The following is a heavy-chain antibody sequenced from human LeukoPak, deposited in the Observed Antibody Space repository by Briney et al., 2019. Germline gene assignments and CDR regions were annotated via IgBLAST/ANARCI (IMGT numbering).Heavy chain of an antibody. CDR2: MNPNSGNT. J-gene: IGHJ6*03. CDR1: GYTFTSYD. Sequence: ASVKVSCKASGYTFTSYDINWVRQATGQGLEWMGWMNPNSGNTGYAQKFQGRVTMTRNTSISTAYMELSSLRSEDTAVYYCARSGYFATYDYDYMEVWGKGTTVTVSS. V-gene: IGHV1-8*01. D-gene: IGHD3-3*01. CDR3: ARSGYFATYDYDYMEV.